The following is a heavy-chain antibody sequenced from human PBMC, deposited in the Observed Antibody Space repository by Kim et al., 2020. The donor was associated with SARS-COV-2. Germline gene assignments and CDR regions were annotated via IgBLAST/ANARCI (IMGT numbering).Heavy chain of an antibody. CDR3: ARGPMRYCSGGSCYSVQSEFDP. V-gene: IGHV4-31*03. D-gene: IGHD2-15*01. CDR2: IYYSGST. CDR1: GGSISSGGYY. Sequence: SETLSLTCTVSGGSISSGGYYWSWIRQHPGKGLEWIGYIYYSGSTYYNPSLKSRVTISVDTSKNQFSLKLSSVTAADTAVYYCARGPMRYCSGGSCYSVQSEFDPWGQGTLVTVSS. J-gene: IGHJ5*02.